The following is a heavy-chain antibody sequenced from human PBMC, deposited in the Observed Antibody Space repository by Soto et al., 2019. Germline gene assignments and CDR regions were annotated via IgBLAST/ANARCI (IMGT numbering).Heavy chain of an antibody. D-gene: IGHD3-16*01. CDR2: ISKSGGTP. CDR3: AKNQWGNVFDI. Sequence: EVQLLESGGGLVQPGGSLRLSCAASGFAFNTYDMTWVRQAPGKGLEWVSTISKSGGTPYYADSVRGRFTISRDNSKNTLHLQMNGLGAEDTALYYCAKNQWGNVFDIWGQGTMLTVSS. J-gene: IGHJ3*02. CDR1: GFAFNTYD. V-gene: IGHV3-23*01.